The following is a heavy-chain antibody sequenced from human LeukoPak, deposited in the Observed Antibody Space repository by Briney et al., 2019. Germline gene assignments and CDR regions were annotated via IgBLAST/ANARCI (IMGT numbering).Heavy chain of an antibody. V-gene: IGHV4-39*01. CDR2: IYYSGST. Sequence: SETLSLTCTVSGGSISSSSYSWGWIRQPPGKGLEWIGYIYYSGSTYYNPSLKSRVTMSVDTSKNQFSLKLSSVTATDTAVYYCARYGSGSYYSPFDYWGLGTLVTVSS. CDR3: ARYGSGSYYSPFDY. D-gene: IGHD3-10*01. CDR1: GGSISSSSYS. J-gene: IGHJ4*02.